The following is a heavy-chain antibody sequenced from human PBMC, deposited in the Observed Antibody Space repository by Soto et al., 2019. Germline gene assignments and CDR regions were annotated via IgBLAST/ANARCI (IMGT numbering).Heavy chain of an antibody. V-gene: IGHV3-23*01. Sequence: GGSLRLSCAASGFTFSSYAMSWVRQAPGKGLEWVSAISGSGGSTYYADSVKGRFTISRDNSKNTLYLQMNSLRAEDTAVYYCANLFLVVGYPHAFDIWGQGTMVTVSS. CDR2: ISGSGGST. J-gene: IGHJ3*02. CDR3: ANLFLVVGYPHAFDI. CDR1: GFTFSSYA. D-gene: IGHD3-16*02.